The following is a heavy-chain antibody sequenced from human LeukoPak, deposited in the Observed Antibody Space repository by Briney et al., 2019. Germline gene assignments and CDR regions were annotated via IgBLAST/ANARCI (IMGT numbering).Heavy chain of an antibody. D-gene: IGHD6-19*01. CDR3: ARGVAVASLDY. J-gene: IGHJ4*02. Sequence: SETLSLTCAVYGGSFSGYYWSWIRQPPGKGLEWIGEINHSGSTNYNPSLKSRVTISVDTSKNQFSLKLSFVTAADTAVYYCARGVAVASLDYWGQGTLVTVSS. CDR2: INHSGST. CDR1: GGSFSGYY. V-gene: IGHV4-34*01.